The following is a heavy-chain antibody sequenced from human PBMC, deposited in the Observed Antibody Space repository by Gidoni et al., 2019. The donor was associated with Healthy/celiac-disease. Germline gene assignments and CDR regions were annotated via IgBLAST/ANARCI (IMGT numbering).Heavy chain of an antibody. CDR1: CFPFRRYW. Sequence: EVQLVESGGGLVQPGGSLRLSFPASCFPFRRYWMSWVRQAPGKGLEWVANIKQDGSEKYYVDSVKGRFTISRDNAKNSLYLKMNSLRAEDTAVYYCARQKDGSGWYLAAFDIWGQGTMVTVSS. D-gene: IGHD6-19*01. J-gene: IGHJ3*02. V-gene: IGHV3-7*01. CDR2: IKQDGSEK. CDR3: ARQKDGSGWYLAAFDI.